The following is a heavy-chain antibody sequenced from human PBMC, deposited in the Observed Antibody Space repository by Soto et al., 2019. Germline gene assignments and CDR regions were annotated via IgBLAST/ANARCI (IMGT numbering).Heavy chain of an antibody. CDR1: GFSFSTYS. Sequence: EVQLLESGGGLVQPGGSLRLSCAASGFSFSTYSMSWVRQAPGKGLEWVSGISGSGGSTYYADSVKGRLTISRDNSEKNLYLQIHTLRAEDTAVYYCAKGRSDSWNDAYFFDFWGQGTLVTVSS. CDR2: ISGSGGST. CDR3: AKGRSDSWNDAYFFDF. V-gene: IGHV3-23*01. D-gene: IGHD1-1*01. J-gene: IGHJ4*02.